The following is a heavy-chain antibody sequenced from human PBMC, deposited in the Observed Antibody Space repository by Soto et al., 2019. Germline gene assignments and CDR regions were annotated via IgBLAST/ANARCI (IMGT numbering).Heavy chain of an antibody. D-gene: IGHD5-18*01. J-gene: IGHJ3*02. V-gene: IGHV3-30*04. CDR3: ANPSYGYAFDI. CDR2: ISYDGSNK. CDR1: GFTFTSYA. Sequence: QVQLVESGGGVVQPGRSLRLSCAASGFTFTSYALHWVRQAPGKGLEWLAVISYDGSNKYYADSVKGRFTISRDNSKNTLYLQMNSLRAEDTAVYYCANPSYGYAFDIWGQGTMVTVSS.